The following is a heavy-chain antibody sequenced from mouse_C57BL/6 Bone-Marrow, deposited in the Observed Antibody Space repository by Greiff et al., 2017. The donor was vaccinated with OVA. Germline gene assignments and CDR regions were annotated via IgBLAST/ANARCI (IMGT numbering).Heavy chain of an antibody. CDR1: GFSLTSYG. D-gene: IGHD1-1*01. J-gene: IGHJ1*03. CDR2: IWSDGST. CDR3: ARHADYYGSRYFDV. V-gene: IGHV2-6-1*01. Sequence: QVQLKESGPGLVAPSQSLSISCTVSGFSLTSYGVHWVRQPPGKGLEWLVVIWSDGSTTYNSALKSRLSISKDNSKSQVFLKMNSLQTDDTAMYYCARHADYYGSRYFDVWGTGTTVTVSS.